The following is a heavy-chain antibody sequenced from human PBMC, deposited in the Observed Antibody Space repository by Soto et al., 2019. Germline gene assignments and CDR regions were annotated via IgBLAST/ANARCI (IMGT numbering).Heavy chain of an antibody. D-gene: IGHD3-3*01. CDR3: TTLSITIFGVVLMDV. CDR2: ISSSSSYT. Sequence: GGSLRLSCAASGFTFSDYYMSWIRQAPGKGLEWVSYISSSSSYTNYADSVKGRFTISRDNAKNTLYLQMNSLKTEDTAVYYCTTLSITIFGVVLMDVWGQGTTVTVSS. J-gene: IGHJ6*02. V-gene: IGHV3-11*03. CDR1: GFTFSDYY.